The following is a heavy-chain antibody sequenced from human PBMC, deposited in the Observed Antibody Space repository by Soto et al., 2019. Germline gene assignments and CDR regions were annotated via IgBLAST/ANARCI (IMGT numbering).Heavy chain of an antibody. J-gene: IGHJ4*02. V-gene: IGHV3-21*01. CDR1: GFTFSSYS. Sequence: GGSLRLSCAASGFTFSSYSMNWVRQAPGKGLEWVSSISSSSSYIYYADSVKGRFTISRDNAKNSLYLQMNSLRAEDTAVYYCARARQRLGDFDYWGQGTLVTVSS. CDR3: ARARQRLGDFDY. CDR2: ISSSSSYI.